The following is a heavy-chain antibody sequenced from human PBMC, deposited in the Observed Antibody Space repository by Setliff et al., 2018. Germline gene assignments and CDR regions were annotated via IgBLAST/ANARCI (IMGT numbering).Heavy chain of an antibody. Sequence: GASVKVSCKASGYTFTSYFIHWVRQAPGQGLERMGIINPSGGSTSYAQKFQGRVTMTRDTSTRTVYMELSSLRSEDTAMYYCARGPYGSGRHGWFDPWGQGTLVTVSS. CDR1: GYTFTSYF. V-gene: IGHV1-46*01. J-gene: IGHJ5*02. CDR2: INPSGGST. CDR3: ARGPYGSGRHGWFDP. D-gene: IGHD3-10*01.